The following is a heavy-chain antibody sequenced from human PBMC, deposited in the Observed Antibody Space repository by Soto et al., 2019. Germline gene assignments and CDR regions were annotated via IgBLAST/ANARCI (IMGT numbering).Heavy chain of an antibody. D-gene: IGHD2-2*01. Sequence: PGESLKISCKGSGYTFTTYWIGWVRQMPGKGLEWMGIIYPGDSDTTYSPSFQGQVTISVDKSISTAYLQWSSLTASDTAMYYCARLGAAAMVKWFDPWGQGILVTVSS. V-gene: IGHV5-51*01. CDR3: ARLGAAAMVKWFDP. CDR1: GYTFTTYW. J-gene: IGHJ5*02. CDR2: IYPGDSDT.